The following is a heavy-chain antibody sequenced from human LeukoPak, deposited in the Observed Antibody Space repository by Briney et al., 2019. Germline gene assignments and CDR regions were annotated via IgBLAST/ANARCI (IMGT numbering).Heavy chain of an antibody. V-gene: IGHV4-39*01. J-gene: IGHJ4*02. D-gene: IGHD1-26*01. CDR2: IYYSGNT. CDR3: AKSGGYGLIDY. Sequence: SETLSLTCTVSGDSISSSNSYWGWIRQPPGKGLEWIGSIYYSGNTYYNASLKSRVTISVDTSKNQFSLKLTSVTAADTAVYYCAKSGGYGLIDYWGQGTLVTVSS. CDR1: GDSISSSNSY.